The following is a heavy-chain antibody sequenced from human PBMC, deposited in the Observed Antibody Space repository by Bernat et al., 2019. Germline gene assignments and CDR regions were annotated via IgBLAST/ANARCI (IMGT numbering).Heavy chain of an antibody. CDR1: GFTFSSYG. D-gene: IGHD2-15*01. CDR3: ESYCSGGSCYSSGYFDY. CDR2: ISYDGSNK. Sequence: QVQLVESGGGVVQPGRSLRLSCAASGFTFSSYGMHWVRQAPGKGLEWVAVISYDGSNKYYADSVKGRFTISRDNSKNTLYLQMNSLRAEDTAVYYCESYCSGGSCYSSGYFDYWGQGTLVTVSS. J-gene: IGHJ4*02. V-gene: IGHV3-30*03.